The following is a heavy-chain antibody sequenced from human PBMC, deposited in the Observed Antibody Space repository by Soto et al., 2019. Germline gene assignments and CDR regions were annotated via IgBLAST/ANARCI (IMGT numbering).Heavy chain of an antibody. CDR3: ARRGSGSYYDY. Sequence: PGGSLRLSCAASGITVSSNDMSWVRQAPGKGLEWVSVIYSGGSTYYADSVRGRFTISRDNSKNTLYLQMNSLRAEDTAVYYCARRGSGSYYDYWGQGTLVTVSS. D-gene: IGHD1-26*01. CDR2: IYSGGST. CDR1: GITVSSND. J-gene: IGHJ4*02. V-gene: IGHV3-66*04.